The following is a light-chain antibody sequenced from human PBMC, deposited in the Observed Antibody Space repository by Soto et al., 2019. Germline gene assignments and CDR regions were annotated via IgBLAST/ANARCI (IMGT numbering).Light chain of an antibody. J-gene: IGKJ4*02. CDR2: GAS. Sequence: TLPHTIMSVSPGERATLSCRASQSVSSNLAWYQQKPGQAPRLLIYGASSRATGIPARFSGSRPGTAFTLTISRLEPEDFAVYYCFLFIRPATF. V-gene: IGKV3-15*01. CDR3: FLFIRPAT. CDR1: QSVSSN.